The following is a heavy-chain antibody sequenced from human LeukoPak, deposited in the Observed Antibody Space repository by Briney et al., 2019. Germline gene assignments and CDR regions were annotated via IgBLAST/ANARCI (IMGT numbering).Heavy chain of an antibody. D-gene: IGHD3-22*01. V-gene: IGHV3-53*01. J-gene: IGHJ4*02. CDR2: IYRDGTT. CDR3: ARDRPNYYGSDGHYYRRDGDY. CDR1: GFTVSSNY. Sequence: AGGSLRLSCAASGFTVSSNYMNWVRQAPGKGLEWVSIIYRDGTTYYADSVKGRFTITRDNSENTLYPQMHSLRAEDTAVYYCARDRPNYYGSDGHYYRRDGDYWGRGTLVSVSS.